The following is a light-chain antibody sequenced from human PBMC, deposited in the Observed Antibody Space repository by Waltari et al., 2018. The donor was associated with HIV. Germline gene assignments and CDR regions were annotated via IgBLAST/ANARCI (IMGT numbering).Light chain of an antibody. CDR3: QQYNSYSRT. CDR1: QSISSW. V-gene: IGKV1-5*03. Sequence: DIQMTQSPSTLSASVGDRVTITCRASQSISSWLAWYQQKPGKAPKLLIYKASSLESVVPSRFSGSGSGTEFTLSIISLQPDDFATYYCQQYNSYSRTFGQGTKVEIK. CDR2: KAS. J-gene: IGKJ1*01.